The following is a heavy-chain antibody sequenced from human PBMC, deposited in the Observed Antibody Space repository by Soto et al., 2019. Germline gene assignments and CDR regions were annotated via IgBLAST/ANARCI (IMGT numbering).Heavy chain of an antibody. Sequence: GGSLRLSCSASGFTFSSYWMSWVRQAPGKGLKWVANIKQDGSEKYYVDSVKGRFTISRDNAKNSLYLQMNSLRAEDTAVYYCARDEWLGEFNFDYWGQGTLVTVSS. V-gene: IGHV3-7*01. J-gene: IGHJ4*02. CDR1: GFTFSSYW. CDR3: ARDEWLGEFNFDY. D-gene: IGHD3-10*01. CDR2: IKQDGSEK.